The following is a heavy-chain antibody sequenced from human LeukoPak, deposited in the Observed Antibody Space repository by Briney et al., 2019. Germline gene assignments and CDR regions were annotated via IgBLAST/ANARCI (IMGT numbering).Heavy chain of an antibody. Sequence: ASVKVSCKASGYTFTSYGISWVRQAPGQGLEWMGIINPSGGSTSYAQKFQGRVTMTRDTSTSTVYMELSSLRSEDTAVYYCARDRRIRRIDYWGQGTLVTVSS. CDR1: GYTFTSYG. V-gene: IGHV1-46*01. CDR3: ARDRRIRRIDY. CDR2: INPSGGST. J-gene: IGHJ4*02. D-gene: IGHD2/OR15-2a*01.